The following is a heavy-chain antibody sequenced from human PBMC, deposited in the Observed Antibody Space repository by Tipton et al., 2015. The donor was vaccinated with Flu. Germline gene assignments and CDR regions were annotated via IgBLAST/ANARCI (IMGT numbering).Heavy chain of an antibody. D-gene: IGHD4-17*01. CDR3: ARRKTVTTRLTYFDY. Sequence: GLVKPSETLSLTCTVSGGSISSFYWSWIRQPAGKGLEWIGRMYSSGTTKYNPSLTSRVTISVDTSKNQFSLKLSTVTAADTVVYYCARRKTVTTRLTYFDYWGQGTLVTVSS. V-gene: IGHV4-4*07. CDR2: MYSSGTT. CDR1: GGSISSFY. J-gene: IGHJ4*02.